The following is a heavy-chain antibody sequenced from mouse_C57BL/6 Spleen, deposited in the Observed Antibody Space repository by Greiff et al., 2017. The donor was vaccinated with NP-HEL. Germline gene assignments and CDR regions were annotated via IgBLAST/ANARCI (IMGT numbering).Heavy chain of an antibody. V-gene: IGHV1-18*01. CDR3: ARTGYEGDAMDY. CDR2: INPNNGGT. D-gene: IGHD2-3*01. J-gene: IGHJ4*01. Sequence: EVQLQQSGPELVKPGASVKIPCKASGYTFTDYNMDWVKQSHGKSLEWIGDINPNNGGTIYNQKFKGKATLPVDKSSSTAYMELRSLTSEETAVYDCARTGYEGDAMDYWGQGTSVTVSS. CDR1: GYTFTDYN.